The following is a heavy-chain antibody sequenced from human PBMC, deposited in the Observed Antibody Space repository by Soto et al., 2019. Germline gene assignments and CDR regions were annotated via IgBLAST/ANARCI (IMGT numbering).Heavy chain of an antibody. D-gene: IGHD2-2*01. Sequence: AGGSLRLSCAASGFTFSSYSMNWVRQAPGKGLEWVSSISSSSSYIYYADSVKGRFTISRDNAKNSLYLQMNSLRAEDTAVYYCARVRSSYCSSTSCSHPGWFDPWGQGTLVTVSS. J-gene: IGHJ5*02. CDR2: ISSSSSYI. V-gene: IGHV3-21*01. CDR3: ARVRSSYCSSTSCSHPGWFDP. CDR1: GFTFSSYS.